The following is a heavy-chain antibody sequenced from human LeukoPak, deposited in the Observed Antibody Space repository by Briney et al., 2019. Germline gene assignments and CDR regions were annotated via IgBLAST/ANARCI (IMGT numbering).Heavy chain of an antibody. D-gene: IGHD3-10*01. V-gene: IGHV3-23*01. Sequence: GGSLRLSCAASGFTFSSYAMSWVRQAPGKGLEWVSGISGGGGSTYCADSATGRFTISRDNSKNTLYLQMNSLRAEDTAVYYCAKVRGSERPKYYFEYWGQGTLVTVSS. CDR3: AKVRGSERPKYYFEY. CDR2: ISGGGGST. J-gene: IGHJ4*02. CDR1: GFTFSSYA.